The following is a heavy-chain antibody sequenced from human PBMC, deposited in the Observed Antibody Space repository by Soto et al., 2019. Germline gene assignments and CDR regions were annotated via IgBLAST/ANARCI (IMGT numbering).Heavy chain of an antibody. J-gene: IGHJ4*02. CDR2: IYYRGST. V-gene: IGHV4-61*01. D-gene: IGHD4-17*01. CDR1: GDSVSIGTYY. Sequence: SETLSLTCIVSGDSVSIGTYYWSWIRQPPGKGLEWIGYIYYRGSTNYNPSLKSRVTISIDTSRNQFSLKVNSVTAADTAVYYCARGLDYVGFDYWGQGTLVTVSS. CDR3: ARGLDYVGFDY.